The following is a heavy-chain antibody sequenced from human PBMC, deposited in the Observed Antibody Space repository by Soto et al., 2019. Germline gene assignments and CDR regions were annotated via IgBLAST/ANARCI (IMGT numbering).Heavy chain of an antibody. CDR1: EDSITSNRSY. J-gene: IGHJ4*02. D-gene: IGHD1-26*01. V-gene: IGHV4-39*01. Sequence: PSVPRSHTRPVAEDSITSNRSYRGWIRQPPGKGLEWIGSIYYSGSTNYNPPLKSRVTISADTSKNQFSLKLSSVTAADTAVYYCARLRGSYYGPLYWGQVTLVSVFS. CDR2: IYYSGST. CDR3: ARLRGSYYGPLY.